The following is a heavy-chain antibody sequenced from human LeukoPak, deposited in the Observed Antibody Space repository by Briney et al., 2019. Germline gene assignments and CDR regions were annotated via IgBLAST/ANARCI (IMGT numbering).Heavy chain of an antibody. CDR3: ARDGEGSSAQILPYYYYYGMDV. Sequence: ASVKVSCKASGYTFTSCGISWVRQAPGQGLEWMGWISAYNGNTNYAQKLQGRVTMTTDTSTSTAYMELRSLRSDDTAVYYCARDGEGSSAQILPYYYYYGMDVWGQGTTVTVSS. D-gene: IGHD6-6*01. V-gene: IGHV1-18*01. J-gene: IGHJ6*02. CDR1: GYTFTSCG. CDR2: ISAYNGNT.